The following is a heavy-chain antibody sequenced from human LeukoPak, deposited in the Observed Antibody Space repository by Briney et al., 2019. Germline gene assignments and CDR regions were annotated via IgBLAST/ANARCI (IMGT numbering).Heavy chain of an antibody. D-gene: IGHD1-26*01. J-gene: IGHJ4*02. Sequence: GGSLRLSRAASGFTFSSYGMHWVRQAPGKGLEWVAVIWYDGSNKYYADSVKGRFTISRDNSKNTLYLQMNSLRAEDTAVYYCAKDPSGRWSGSYVDYWGQGTLVTVSS. V-gene: IGHV3-33*06. CDR2: IWYDGSNK. CDR3: AKDPSGRWSGSYVDY. CDR1: GFTFSSYG.